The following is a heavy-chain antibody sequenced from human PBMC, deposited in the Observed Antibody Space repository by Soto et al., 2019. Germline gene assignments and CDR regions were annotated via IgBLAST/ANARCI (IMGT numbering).Heavy chain of an antibody. CDR2: INPSGGST. J-gene: IGHJ6*02. CDR3: ATSFTVTTSYGMDV. V-gene: IGHV1-46*03. Sequence: GASVKVSCKPSGYTFTNYYIHWVRQAPGQGLEWMGIINPSGGSTTYAQKFQGRVTMTRDTSTSIVYMELSSLRSEDTAVYYCATSFTVTTSYGMDVWGQGTTVTVSS. CDR1: GYTFTNYY. D-gene: IGHD4-4*01.